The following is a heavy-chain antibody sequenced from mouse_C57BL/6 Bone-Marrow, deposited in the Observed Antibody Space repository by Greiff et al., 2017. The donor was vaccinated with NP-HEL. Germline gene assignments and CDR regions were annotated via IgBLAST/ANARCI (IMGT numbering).Heavy chain of an antibody. CDR3: ARGTVVAPFAY. Sequence: HLVESGGGLVKPGGSLKLSCAASGFTFSSYAMSWVRQTPEKRLEWVATISDGGSYTYYPDNVKGRFTLSRDNAKNNLYLQMSHLKSEDTAMYYCARGTVVAPFAYWGQGTLVTVSA. V-gene: IGHV5-4*01. CDR2: ISDGGSYT. J-gene: IGHJ3*01. D-gene: IGHD1-1*01. CDR1: GFTFSSYA.